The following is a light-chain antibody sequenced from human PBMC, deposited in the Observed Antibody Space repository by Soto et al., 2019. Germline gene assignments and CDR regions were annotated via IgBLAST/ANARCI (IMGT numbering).Light chain of an antibody. V-gene: IGKV1-33*01. CDR2: GAS. CDR1: HDISNY. J-gene: IGKJ3*01. CDR3: QYCDYLPL. Sequence: DIQMTQSPSSLSASVGDXXTITCQASHDISNYLNWYQHKPGKAPKLLIYGASNLETGVPSRFSGSGSGTDFTFTISSLQPEDIATYYCQYCDYLPLFGPGTTVDLK.